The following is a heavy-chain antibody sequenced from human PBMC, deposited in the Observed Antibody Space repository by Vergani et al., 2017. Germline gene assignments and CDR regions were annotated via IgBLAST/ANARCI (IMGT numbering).Heavy chain of an antibody. J-gene: IGHJ4*02. CDR3: ARDSQGWNHDY. CDR1: GFTFSSYG. Sequence: EAQLVESGGGLVQTGGSLRISCAASGFTFSSYGMNWVRQAPGKGLEWVSYISGSSSTTHYADSVKGRFTISRDDAKNSLYLQMNSLRAEDTAVYYCARDSQGWNHDYWGQGTLVTVSS. V-gene: IGHV3-48*01. D-gene: IGHD1-14*01. CDR2: ISGSSSTT.